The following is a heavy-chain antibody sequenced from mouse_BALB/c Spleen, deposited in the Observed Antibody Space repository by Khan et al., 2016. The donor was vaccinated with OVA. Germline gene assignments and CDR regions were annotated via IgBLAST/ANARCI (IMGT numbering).Heavy chain of an antibody. D-gene: IGHD4-1*01. V-gene: IGHV14-3*02. J-gene: IGHJ3*01. CDR3: ARDYWDVFAY. Sequence: VQLKESGAELVKPGASVKLSCTASGFNIKDTYMHWVKQRPEQGLEWIGRIDPANGNTKYDPKFQGKATITADTSSNAAYLQLSSLTSEDTAVYYCARDYWDVFAYWGQGTSVTVSA. CDR1: GFNIKDTY. CDR2: IDPANGNT.